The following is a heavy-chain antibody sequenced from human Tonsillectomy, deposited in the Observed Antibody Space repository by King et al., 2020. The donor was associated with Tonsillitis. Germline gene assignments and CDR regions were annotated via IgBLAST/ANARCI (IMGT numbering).Heavy chain of an antibody. Sequence: VQLQQWGAGLLKPSETLSLTCAVFGGSFSGYYWSWIRQPPGKGLEWIGEINHSGSTNYNPSLKSRVTISVDTSKNQLSLNLISVTAADTAVYYCARVLVGAYSYGFRSWYFDLWGRGTLVTVSS. J-gene: IGHJ2*01. CDR3: ARVLVGAYSYGFRSWYFDL. CDR1: GGSFSGYY. D-gene: IGHD5-18*01. V-gene: IGHV4-34*01. CDR2: INHSGST.